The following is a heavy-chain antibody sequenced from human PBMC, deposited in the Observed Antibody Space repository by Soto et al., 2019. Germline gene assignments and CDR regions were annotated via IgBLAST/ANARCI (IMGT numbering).Heavy chain of an antibody. CDR2: IYYTGKT. CDR1: GGSISSSTYY. Sequence: SETLSLTCTVSGGSISSSTYYWGWMRQPPGKGLEWIGSIYYTGKTYYKSSLKSRLTISVDTSKNRFSLNLSSVTAADTAIYYCGRLIHCSTTRCYFDYWGQGTLVTVS. J-gene: IGHJ4*02. D-gene: IGHD2-2*01. V-gene: IGHV4-39*01. CDR3: GRLIHCSTTRCYFDY.